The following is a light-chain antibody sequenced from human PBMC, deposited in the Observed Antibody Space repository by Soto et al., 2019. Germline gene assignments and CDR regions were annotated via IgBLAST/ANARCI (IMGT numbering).Light chain of an antibody. V-gene: IGKV3-20*01. Sequence: EIVLTQSPGTLSLSPGERATLSCRASQSVSSSFLSWYQQKPGQAPRLLIYGASSRATGTPDRFSGSGSGTEFTLTISSLEPEDFAVYYCQQYDNSPLTFGGGTKVEIK. CDR1: QSVSSSF. J-gene: IGKJ4*01. CDR3: QQYDNSPLT. CDR2: GAS.